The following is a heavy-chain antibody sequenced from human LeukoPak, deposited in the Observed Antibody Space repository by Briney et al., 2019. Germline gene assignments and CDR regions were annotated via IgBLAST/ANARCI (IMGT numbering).Heavy chain of an antibody. CDR2: TNPNSGGT. J-gene: IGHJ3*02. D-gene: IGHD1-26*01. CDR1: GYTFTGYY. V-gene: IGHV1-2*02. Sequence: ASVKVSCKASGYTFTGYYMHWVRQAPGQGLEWMGWTNPNSGGTNYAQKFQGRVTMTRDTSISTAYMELSRLRSDDTAIYYCARATGTYDAFDIWGQGTMVTVSS. CDR3: ARATGTYDAFDI.